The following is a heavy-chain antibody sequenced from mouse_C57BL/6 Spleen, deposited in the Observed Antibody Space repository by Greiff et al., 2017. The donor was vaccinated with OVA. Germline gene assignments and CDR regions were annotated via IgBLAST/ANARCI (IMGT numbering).Heavy chain of an antibody. CDR1: GYSITSGYY. V-gene: IGHV3-6*01. D-gene: IGHD4-1*01. Sequence: EVKLQESGPGLVKPSQSLSLTCSVTGYSITSGYYWNWIRQFPGNKLEWMGYISYDGSNNYNPSLKNRITITSDTSKNQFYLKLNSLTTEDTATYYCARNWDYFGYWGQGTTLTVSS. CDR3: ARNWDYFGY. CDR2: ISYDGSN. J-gene: IGHJ2*01.